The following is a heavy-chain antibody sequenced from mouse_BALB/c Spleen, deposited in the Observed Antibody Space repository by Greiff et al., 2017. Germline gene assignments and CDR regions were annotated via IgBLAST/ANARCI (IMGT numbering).Heavy chain of an antibody. CDR2: ISSGSSTI. CDR3: ARATVVAKGAMDY. CDR1: GFTFSSFG. V-gene: IGHV5-17*02. Sequence: VQRVESGGGLVQPGGSRKLSCAASGFTFSSFGMHWVRQAPEKGLEWVAYISSGSSTIYYADTVKGRFTISRDNPKNTLFLQMTSLRSEDTAMYYCARATVVAKGAMDYWGQGTSVTVSS. D-gene: IGHD1-1*01. J-gene: IGHJ4*01.